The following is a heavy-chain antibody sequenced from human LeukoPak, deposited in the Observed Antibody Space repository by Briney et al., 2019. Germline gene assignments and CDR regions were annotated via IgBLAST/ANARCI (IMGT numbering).Heavy chain of an antibody. V-gene: IGHV4-61*02. J-gene: IGHJ2*01. CDR3: ARGIMYSSGFDWYFDL. CDR1: GFSITTSDYF. D-gene: IGHD6-19*01. Sequence: SQTLSLTCTVPGFSITTSDYFWSWIRQPAGKGLEWIGRMEISGSTNYNPSLRGRVTLSLDTSKNQFSLKLSSVTAADTAVYYCARGIMYSSGFDWYFDLWGRGTLVTVSS. CDR2: MEISGST.